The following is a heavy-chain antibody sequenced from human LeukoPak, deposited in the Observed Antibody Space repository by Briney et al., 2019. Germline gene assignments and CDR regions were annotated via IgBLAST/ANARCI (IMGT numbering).Heavy chain of an antibody. D-gene: IGHD6-13*01. V-gene: IGHV5-51*01. J-gene: IGHJ1*01. Sequence: IIYPGDSDTRYSPSFRGQVTISADKSISTAYLQWSSLKASDTAMYYCARPTAADEYFQHWGQGTLVTVSS. CDR2: IYPGDSDT. CDR3: ARPTAADEYFQH.